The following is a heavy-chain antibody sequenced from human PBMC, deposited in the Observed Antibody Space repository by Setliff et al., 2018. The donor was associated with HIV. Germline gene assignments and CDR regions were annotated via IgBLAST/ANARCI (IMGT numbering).Heavy chain of an antibody. Sequence: ASVKVSCKASGYSFTGFYIHWVRQAPGQGLEWLGWMNPNTGDTNFAQKFQDRLTMARDTSIRTAYMELSSLTSEDPAVYFCARDPAPSSWSSYFQHWGQGTPVTVSS. D-gene: IGHD2-15*01. CDR2: MNPNTGDT. CDR3: ARDPAPSSWSSYFQH. V-gene: IGHV1-2*02. J-gene: IGHJ1*01. CDR1: GYSFTGFY.